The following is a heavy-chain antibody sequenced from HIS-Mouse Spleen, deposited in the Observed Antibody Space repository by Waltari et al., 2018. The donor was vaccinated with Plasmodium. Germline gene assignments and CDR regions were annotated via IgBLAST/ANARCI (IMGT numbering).Heavy chain of an antibody. CDR3: ARGLRGHYWYFDL. CDR2: INHSGST. V-gene: IGHV4-34*01. Sequence: QVQLQQWGAGLLKPSETLSLTCAVSVGSFSGYYWSWIRQPPGKGLEWIGEINHSGSTNYNPSLKSRVTISVDTSKNQFSLKLSSVTAADTAVYYCARGLRGHYWYFDLWGRGTLVTVSS. D-gene: IGHD3-10*01. CDR1: VGSFSGYY. J-gene: IGHJ2*01.